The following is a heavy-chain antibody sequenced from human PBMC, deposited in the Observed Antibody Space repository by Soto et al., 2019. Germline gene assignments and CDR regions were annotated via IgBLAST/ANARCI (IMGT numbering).Heavy chain of an antibody. CDR1: GGSFSGYY. J-gene: IGHJ6*02. Sequence: QVQLQQWGAGLLKPSETLSLTCAVYGGSFSGYYWSWIRQPPGKGLEWIGEINHSGSTNYNPSLKSRVTISVDTSKNQFSLKLSSVTAADTAVYYCARGPSATLSCGMDVWGQGTTVTVSS. D-gene: IGHD2-15*01. V-gene: IGHV4-34*01. CDR3: ARGPSATLSCGMDV. CDR2: INHSGST.